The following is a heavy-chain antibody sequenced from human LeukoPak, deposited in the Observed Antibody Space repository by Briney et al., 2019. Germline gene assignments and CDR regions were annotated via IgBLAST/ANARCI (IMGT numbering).Heavy chain of an antibody. CDR1: GFTVSSNY. CDR2: IYSGGST. CDR3: ARVGGDYDFWSGNLAPGAFDI. V-gene: IGHV3-66*02. J-gene: IGHJ3*02. Sequence: GGSLRLSCAASGFTVSSNYMSWVRQAPGKGLEWVSVIYSGGSTYYADSVKGRFTISRDNSKNTLYLQMNSLRAEDTAVYYCARVGGDYDFWSGNLAPGAFDIWGQGTMVTVSS. D-gene: IGHD3-3*01.